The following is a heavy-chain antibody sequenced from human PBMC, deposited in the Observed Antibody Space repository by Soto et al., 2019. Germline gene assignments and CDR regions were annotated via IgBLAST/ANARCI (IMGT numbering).Heavy chain of an antibody. CDR1: GGTFSSYA. Sequence: VQLVESGAEVKKPGSSVKVSCKASGGTFSSYAISWVRQAPGQGLEWMGGIIPIFGTANYAQKFQGRVTITADESTSTAYMELSSLRSEDTAVYYCARVVITGTGYYYYYYGMDVWGQGTTVTVSS. CDR3: ARVVITGTGYYYYYYGMDV. V-gene: IGHV1-69*01. CDR2: IIPIFGTA. D-gene: IGHD1-20*01. J-gene: IGHJ6*02.